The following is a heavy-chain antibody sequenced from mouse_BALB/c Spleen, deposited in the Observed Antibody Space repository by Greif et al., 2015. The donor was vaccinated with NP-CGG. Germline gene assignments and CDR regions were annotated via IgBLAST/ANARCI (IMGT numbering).Heavy chain of an antibody. V-gene: IGHV7-3*02. D-gene: IGHD2-4*01. Sequence: EVQRVESGGGLVQPGGSLRLSCATSGFTFTDYYMSWVRQPPGKALEWLGFIRNKANDYTTEYSASVKGRFSISRDNSQSIRDLQMNTLRAEDSATYVCARPYFDYEDYYAMDYWGQVPSVTVSS. CDR1: GFTFTDYY. CDR2: IRNKANDYTT. J-gene: IGHJ4*01. CDR3: ARPYFDYEDYYAMDY.